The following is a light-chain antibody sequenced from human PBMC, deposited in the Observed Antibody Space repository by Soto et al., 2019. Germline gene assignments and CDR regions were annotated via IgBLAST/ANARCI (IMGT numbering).Light chain of an antibody. V-gene: IGKV1-5*03. J-gene: IGKJ2*01. CDR2: KAS. CDR3: QQYKTYSYT. CDR1: QSISNM. Sequence: DIQMTQSPSTLSASVGDRVTISCRASQSISNMLAWYQQKPGKAPKVLIYKASNLEHGVPSRFSGSGSGTEFSLTISSLQPDDFATYFCQQYKTYSYTFGQGTKVEIK.